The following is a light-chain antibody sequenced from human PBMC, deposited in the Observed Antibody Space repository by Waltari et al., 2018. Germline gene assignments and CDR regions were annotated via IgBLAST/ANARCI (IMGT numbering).Light chain of an antibody. Sequence: EIVLTQSPATLSLSPGERATLSCRASQSVSSYLAWYQQKPGQAPRLLIYDASNRATGIPARFSGSGSGTDFTLTISSLEPEDFAVYYCQQRSNWSFTFGPGTKVGIK. V-gene: IGKV3-11*01. CDR1: QSVSSY. CDR3: QQRSNWSFT. CDR2: DAS. J-gene: IGKJ3*01.